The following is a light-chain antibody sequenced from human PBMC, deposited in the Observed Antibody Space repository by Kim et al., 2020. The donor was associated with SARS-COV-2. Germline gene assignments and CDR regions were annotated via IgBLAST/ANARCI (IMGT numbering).Light chain of an antibody. CDR2: AAS. Sequence: SASTGDRVTITCRASQGISSYLAWYQQKPGKAPNLLISAASTLQSGVPSRFSGSGSGTDFTLTISCLQSEDFATYYCQQYYNYPYTFGQGTKLEI. CDR1: QGISSY. CDR3: QQYYNYPYT. J-gene: IGKJ2*01. V-gene: IGKV1-8*01.